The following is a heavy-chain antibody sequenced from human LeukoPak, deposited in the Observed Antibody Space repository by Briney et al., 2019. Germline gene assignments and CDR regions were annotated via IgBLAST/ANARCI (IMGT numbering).Heavy chain of an antibody. J-gene: IGHJ6*02. CDR1: GGSISSSSYY. D-gene: IGHD1-7*01. V-gene: IGHV4-39*01. CDR3: ARHVRQVPYNRNYFVYYYGMDV. CDR2: IYYSGST. Sequence: PSETLSLTCTVSGGSISSSSYYWGWIRQPPGKGLEWIGSIYYSGSTYYNPSLKSRVTISVDTSKNQFSLKLSSVTAADTAMYYCARHVRQVPYNRNYFVYYYGMDVWGQGTTVTVSS.